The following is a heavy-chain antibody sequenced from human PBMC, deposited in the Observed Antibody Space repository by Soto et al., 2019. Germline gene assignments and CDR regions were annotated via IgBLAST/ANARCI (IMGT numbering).Heavy chain of an antibody. V-gene: IGHV4-34*01. CDR1: GGSFSGYY. CDR3: ERGGGRRFDY. Sequence: QVQLQQWGAGLLKPSETLSLTCAVSGGSFSGYYWNWIGQPPGKGLEWIGEINHSGSTNYNPSLKSRVTISVDTSTNPFSLKLSSVTAADTAVYYCERGGGRRFDYWGQGTRVNVSS. CDR2: INHSGST. J-gene: IGHJ4*02. D-gene: IGHD3-16*01.